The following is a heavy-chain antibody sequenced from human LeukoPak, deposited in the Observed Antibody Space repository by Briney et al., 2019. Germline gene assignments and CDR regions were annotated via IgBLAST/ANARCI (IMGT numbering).Heavy chain of an antibody. V-gene: IGHV3-7*03. Sequence: PGGSLRPSCAASGFTFSNFWMAWVRQVPGKGPEWVADIKLDGSATYYLDSVRGRFTISRDNAKNSLYLQMNSLRAEDTAVYYCARDLMGIAYRGAFYYWGQGTLVTVSS. CDR3: ARDLMGIAYRGAFYY. J-gene: IGHJ4*02. D-gene: IGHD6-13*01. CDR1: GFTFSNFW. CDR2: IKLDGSAT.